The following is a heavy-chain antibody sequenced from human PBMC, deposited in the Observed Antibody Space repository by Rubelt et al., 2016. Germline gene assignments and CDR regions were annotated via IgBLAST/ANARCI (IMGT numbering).Heavy chain of an antibody. Sequence: QVQLQQWGAGLLKPSETLSLTCAVYGGSSSAYYWSWIRQTPGKGLEWIGEINHSGSANYSPSLKSRVTMSIDTSKNQFSLRLSSRTAEDSAVYYCARLGSWGNYRFDYCRQGIMVTVSS. CDR2: INHSGSA. J-gene: IGHJ4*02. CDR1: GGSSSAYY. CDR3: ARLGSWGNYRFDY. V-gene: IGHV4-34*01. D-gene: IGHD3-16*02.